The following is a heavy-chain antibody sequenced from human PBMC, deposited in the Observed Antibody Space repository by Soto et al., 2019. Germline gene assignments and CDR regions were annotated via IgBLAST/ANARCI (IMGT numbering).Heavy chain of an antibody. V-gene: IGHV5-51*01. Sequence: GESLKISCKGSGYSFTSYWIGWVRQMPGKGLEWMGIIYPGDSDTRYSPSFQGQVTISADKSISTAYLQWSSLKASDTAMYYCARQPLLSELQSYGMDVWGQGTTVTVSS. J-gene: IGHJ6*02. CDR1: GYSFTSYW. CDR2: IYPGDSDT. D-gene: IGHD1-26*01. CDR3: ARQPLLSELQSYGMDV.